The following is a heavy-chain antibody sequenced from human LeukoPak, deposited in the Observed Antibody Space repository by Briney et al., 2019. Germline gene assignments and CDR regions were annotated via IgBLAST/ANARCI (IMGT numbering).Heavy chain of an antibody. D-gene: IGHD1-26*01. V-gene: IGHV4-39*07. CDR3: ARSAPIVGATTTHFDY. J-gene: IGHJ4*02. CDR2: IYYSGST. Sequence: KPSETLSLTCTVSGGSISSSSYYWGWIRQPPGKGLEWIGSIYYSGSTYYNPSLKSRVTISVDTSKNQFSLKLSSVTAADTAVYYCARSAPIVGATTTHFDYWGQGTLVTVSS. CDR1: GGSISSSSYY.